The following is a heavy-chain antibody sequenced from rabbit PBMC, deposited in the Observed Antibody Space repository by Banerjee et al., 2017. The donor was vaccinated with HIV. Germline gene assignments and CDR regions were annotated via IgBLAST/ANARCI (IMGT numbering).Heavy chain of an antibody. CDR3: ARAYSSGWGVYYFNL. CDR1: GFSFSSSYW. D-gene: IGHD4-1*01. Sequence: QEQLEESGGDLVKPEGSLTLTCTASGFSFSSSYWICWVRQAPGKGLEWIACIYAGSSGSTYYASWVNGRFTISRSTSLNTVDLKMTSLTAADTATYFCARAYSSGWGVYYFNLRGPGTLVTVS. V-gene: IGHV1S45*01. CDR2: IYAGSSGST. J-gene: IGHJ4*01.